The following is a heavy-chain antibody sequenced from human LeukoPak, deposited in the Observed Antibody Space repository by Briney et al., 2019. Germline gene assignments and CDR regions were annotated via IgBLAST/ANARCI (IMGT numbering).Heavy chain of an antibody. V-gene: IGHV4-30-2*01. CDR2: IYHSGST. D-gene: IGHD3-16*02. CDR3: ASNRMITFGGVIAN. J-gene: IGHJ4*02. Sequence: SETLSLTCAVSGGSISSGGYSWSWIRQPPGKGLEWIGYIYHSGSTYYNPSLKSRVTISVDRSKNQFSLKLSSVTAADTAVYYCASNRMITFGGVIANWGQGTLVTVSS. CDR1: GGSISSGGYS.